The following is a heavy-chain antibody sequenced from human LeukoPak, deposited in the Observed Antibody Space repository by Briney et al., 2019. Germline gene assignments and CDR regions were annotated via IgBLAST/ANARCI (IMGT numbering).Heavy chain of an antibody. CDR2: IIPIFGTA. V-gene: IGHV1-69*06. CDR3: ARGSIAARVYYYYYMDV. J-gene: IGHJ6*03. D-gene: IGHD6-6*01. Sequence: SVKVSCKASGYTFTGYYMHWGRQAPGQGLEWMGGIIPIFGTANYAQKFQGRVTITADKSTSTAYMELSSLRSEDTAVYYCARGSIAARVYYYYYMDVWGKGTTVTVSS. CDR1: GYTFTGYY.